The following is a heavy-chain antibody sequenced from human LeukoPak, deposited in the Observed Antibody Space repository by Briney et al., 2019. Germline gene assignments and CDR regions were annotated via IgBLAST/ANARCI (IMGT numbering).Heavy chain of an antibody. V-gene: IGHV3-7*01. CDR1: GFTFTNYW. D-gene: IGHD6-13*01. CDR2: IKQNGGEK. Sequence: GRSLKLSCAVSGFTFTNYWMNWVRQAPGKGLEWVASIKQNGGEKSYVDSVKGRFTISRDNAKNSLYLQMSSLRAEDTAVYYCARDGTAAGLYFDLWGQGTLVTVSS. J-gene: IGHJ4*01. CDR3: ARDGTAAGLYFDL.